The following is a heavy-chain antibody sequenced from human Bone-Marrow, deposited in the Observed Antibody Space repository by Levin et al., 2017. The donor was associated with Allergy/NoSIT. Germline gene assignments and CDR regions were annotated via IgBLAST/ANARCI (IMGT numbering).Heavy chain of an antibody. Sequence: GESLKISCAASGFSLSGSAMHWVRQASGQGLEWVGRIRSQVNNYATTYAASVRGRFIISRDDSKNTAYLQMNSLKTEDTAVYYCTPRDLGYCSGGSCLDYYSHDMDVWGQGTTVTVSS. J-gene: IGHJ6*02. V-gene: IGHV3-73*01. D-gene: IGHD2-15*01. CDR2: IRSQVNNYAT. CDR1: GFSLSGSA. CDR3: TPRDLGYCSGGSCLDYYSHDMDV.